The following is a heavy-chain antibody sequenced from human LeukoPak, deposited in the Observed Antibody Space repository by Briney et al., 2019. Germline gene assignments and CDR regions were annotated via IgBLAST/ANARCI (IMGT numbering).Heavy chain of an antibody. CDR3: ARGYCSSTSCYTRSFDY. D-gene: IGHD2-2*02. J-gene: IGHJ4*02. CDR2: INHSGST. Sequence: SETLSLTCAVYGGSFSGYYWSWIRQPPGKGLEWIGEINHSGSTNYNPSLKSRVTISVDTSKNQFSLKLSSVTAADTAVYYCARGYCSSTSCYTRSFDYWGQGTLVTVSS. V-gene: IGHV4-34*01. CDR1: GGSFSGYY.